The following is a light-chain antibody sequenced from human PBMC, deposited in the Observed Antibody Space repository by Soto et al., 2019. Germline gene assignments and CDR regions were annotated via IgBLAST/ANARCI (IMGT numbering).Light chain of an antibody. CDR3: QQYTSWPPIP. Sequence: EIVMTQSLATLSVSKGEDVTLSCRSSQSVPSRIAWYQQKPGQAPSLLIYGASTRANGVPDRFSGTVSGTEFTLTIRRLKSEDYAVYYGQQYTSWPPIPFCPWTRLEIK. CDR2: GAS. V-gene: IGKV3-15*01. J-gene: IGKJ5*01. CDR1: QSVPSR.